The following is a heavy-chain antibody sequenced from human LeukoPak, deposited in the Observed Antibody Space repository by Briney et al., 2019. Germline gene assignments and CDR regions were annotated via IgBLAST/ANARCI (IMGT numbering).Heavy chain of an antibody. CDR2: ISGSGGST. CDR1: GFTFSSYA. Sequence: GGSLRLSCAASGFTFSSYAMSWVRQAPGKGLEWVSAISGSGGSTDYADSVKGRFTISRDNSKNTLYLQMNSLRAEDTAVYYCAKGSRSGSYLAPDYWGQGTLVTVSS. J-gene: IGHJ4*02. V-gene: IGHV3-23*01. D-gene: IGHD1-26*01. CDR3: AKGSRSGSYLAPDY.